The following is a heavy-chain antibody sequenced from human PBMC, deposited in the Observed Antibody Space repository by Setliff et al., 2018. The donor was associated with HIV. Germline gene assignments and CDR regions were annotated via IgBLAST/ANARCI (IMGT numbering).Heavy chain of an antibody. CDR2: IYYSGST. J-gene: IGHJ6*03. V-gene: IGHV4-59*08. Sequence: PSETLSLTCTVSGGSISSYYWSWIRQPPGKGLEWIGYIYYSGSTNYNPSLKSRVTISVDTSKNQFPLKPSSVTAADTAVYYCARGVRGYGVIRYFFYYYCMDVWGKGTTVTVSS. D-gene: IGHD3-9*01. CDR3: ARGVRGYGVIRYFFYYYCMDV. CDR1: GGSISSYY.